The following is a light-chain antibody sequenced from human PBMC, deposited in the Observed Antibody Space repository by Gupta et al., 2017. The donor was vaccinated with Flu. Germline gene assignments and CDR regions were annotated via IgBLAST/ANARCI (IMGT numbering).Light chain of an antibody. CDR3: QQRDSIPGT. CDR1: ENINTY. V-gene: IGKV1-39*01. CDR2: AAS. J-gene: IGKJ2*02. Sequence: IHITQFPSSLSASVGDRITITCRASENINTYLYWYQQKPGKAPKLLIYAASTLKSGVPSRFSGSGCGTEFTLTISRRQPEDFANYCCQQRDSIPGTFGQGTKVEIK.